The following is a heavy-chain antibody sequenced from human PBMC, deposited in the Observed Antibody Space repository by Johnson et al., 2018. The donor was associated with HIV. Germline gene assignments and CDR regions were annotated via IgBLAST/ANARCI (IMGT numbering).Heavy chain of an antibody. Sequence: VQLVESGGGLVQPGESLRLSCAASGFTFSSYWMTWVRQAPGKGLEWVANIKQDGSETHYVDSGKGRFTISRDNSKNTLYLQMKSLRVDDTAVYYCARERVGGWEDALDMWGQGTMVTVSS. V-gene: IGHV3-7*01. CDR3: ARERVGGWEDALDM. CDR2: IKQDGSET. CDR1: GFTFSSYW. J-gene: IGHJ3*02. D-gene: IGHD6-19*01.